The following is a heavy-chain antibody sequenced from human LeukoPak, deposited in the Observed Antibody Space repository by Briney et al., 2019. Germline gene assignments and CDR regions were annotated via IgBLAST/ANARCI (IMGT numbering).Heavy chain of an antibody. CDR3: AREWGEYCGGDCPILEYFQH. D-gene: IGHD2-21*02. CDR1: GFTFSSYA. V-gene: IGHV3-30-3*01. CDR2: ISYDGSNK. J-gene: IGHJ1*01. Sequence: PGGSLRLSYAASGFTFSSYAMHWVRQAPGKGLEWVAVISYDGSNKYCADSVKGRFTISRDNSKNTLYLQMSSLRAEDTAVYYCAREWGEYCGGDCPILEYFQHWGQGTLVTVSS.